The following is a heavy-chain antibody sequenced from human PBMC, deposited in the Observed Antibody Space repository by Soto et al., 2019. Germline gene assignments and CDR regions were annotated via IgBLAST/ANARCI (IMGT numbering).Heavy chain of an antibody. J-gene: IGHJ3*02. V-gene: IGHV4-59*01. D-gene: IGHD3-22*01. CDR3: AMGXXYDSXXYYNDAFDI. CDR1: GGSISSYY. CDR2: IYYSGST. Sequence: ETLSLTCTVSGGSISSYYWSWIRQPPGKGLEGIGYIYYSGSTNYNPSLKSRATISVDTSKNQFSLKLSSVTAADTAVYYCAMGXXYDSXXYYNDAFDIWGQGTMVTVSS.